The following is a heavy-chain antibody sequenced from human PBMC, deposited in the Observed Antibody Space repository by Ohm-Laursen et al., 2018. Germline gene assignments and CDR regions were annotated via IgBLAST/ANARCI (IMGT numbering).Heavy chain of an antibody. Sequence: SLRLSCTASGFTFSDYAMHWVRQAPGKGLEWASGISWNSGSIGYADSVKGRFTISRDNAKNSLYLQMNSLRAEDTALYYCAKDSSGGYYGMHVWGQGTTVTVSS. V-gene: IGHV3-9*01. CDR3: AKDSSGGYYGMHV. J-gene: IGHJ6*02. CDR1: GFTFSDYA. CDR2: ISWNSGSI. D-gene: IGHD3-10*01.